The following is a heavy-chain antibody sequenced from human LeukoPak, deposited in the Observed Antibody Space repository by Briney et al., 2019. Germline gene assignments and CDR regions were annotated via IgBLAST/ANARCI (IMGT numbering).Heavy chain of an antibody. D-gene: IGHD6-25*01. V-gene: IGHV4-39*01. CDR2: TNYGGNT. CDR1: GGSISSSSYY. CDR3: AAAFDY. J-gene: IGHJ4*02. Sequence: SETLSLTCTVSGGSISSSSYYWGWIRQPPGKGLEWIGNTNYGGNTYYNPSLKSRVTISVDTSKNQFSLELNSVTAADTAVYYCAAAFDYWGQGTLVTVSS.